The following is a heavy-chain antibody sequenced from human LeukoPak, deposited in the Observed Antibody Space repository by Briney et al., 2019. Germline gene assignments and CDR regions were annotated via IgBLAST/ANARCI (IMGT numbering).Heavy chain of an antibody. CDR1: GGSFSGYY. CDR3: ARPQSYYYYYMDV. V-gene: IGHV4-34*01. CDR2: INHSGST. J-gene: IGHJ6*03. Sequence: SETLSLTCAVYGGSFSGYYWSWIRQPPGKGLEWIGEINHSGSTNYNPSLKSRVTISVDTSKNQFSLKLSSVTAADTAVYYCARPQSYYYYYMDVWGKGTTVNISS.